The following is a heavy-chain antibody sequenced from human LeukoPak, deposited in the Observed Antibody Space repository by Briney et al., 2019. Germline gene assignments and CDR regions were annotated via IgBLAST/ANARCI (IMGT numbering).Heavy chain of an antibody. CDR3: ARGAGWYGS. Sequence: SETLSLTCTVSGGPISPNYWSWLRQPPGKGLEWIGYIHYTGTTGYNPSLNGRVTISVDTSKNQFSLKLRSVTATDTAVYYCARGAGWYGSWGQGTLVAVSS. CDR2: IHYTGTT. J-gene: IGHJ5*01. CDR1: GGPISPNY. V-gene: IGHV4-59*01.